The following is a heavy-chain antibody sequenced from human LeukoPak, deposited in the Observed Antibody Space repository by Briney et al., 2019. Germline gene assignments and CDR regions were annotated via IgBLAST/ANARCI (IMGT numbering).Heavy chain of an antibody. D-gene: IGHD1-26*01. CDR2: ISAYNGNT. J-gene: IGHJ3*02. CDR1: GYTFTSYG. Sequence: ASVKVSCKASGYTFTSYGISWVRQAPGQGLEWMGWISAYNGNTNYAQKLQGRVTMTTDTSTSTAYMELRSLRSDDTAVYYCARGGRIPGSYLFTFDIWGQGTMVTVSS. CDR3: ARGGRIPGSYLFTFDI. V-gene: IGHV1-18*01.